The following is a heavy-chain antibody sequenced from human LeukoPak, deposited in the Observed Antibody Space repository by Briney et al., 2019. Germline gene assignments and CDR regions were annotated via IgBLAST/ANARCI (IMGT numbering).Heavy chain of an antibody. Sequence: SETLSLTCAVSGGSISSSNWWSWVRQPPGKGLEWIGEIYHSGSTNYNPSLKSRVTISVDTSKNQFSLNLSSVTAADTAVYYCARGMVTTDRYYFDYWGQGTLVTVSS. D-gene: IGHD4-17*01. CDR3: ARGMVTTDRYYFDY. V-gene: IGHV4-4*02. CDR1: GGSISSSNW. J-gene: IGHJ4*02. CDR2: IYHSGST.